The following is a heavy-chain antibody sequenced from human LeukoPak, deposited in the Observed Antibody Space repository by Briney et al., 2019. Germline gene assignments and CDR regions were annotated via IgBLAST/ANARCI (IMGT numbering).Heavy chain of an antibody. V-gene: IGHV4-61*02. D-gene: IGHD3-22*01. CDR3: ARLDDSSGYFH. Sequence: SETLSLTCTVSGGSISSGSYYWSWIRQPAGKGLEWIGRIYTSGSTYYNPSLKSRVTISADTSKNQFSLKLSSVTAADTAVYYCARLDDSSGYFHWGQGTLVTVSS. J-gene: IGHJ4*02. CDR1: GGSISSGSYY. CDR2: IYTSGST.